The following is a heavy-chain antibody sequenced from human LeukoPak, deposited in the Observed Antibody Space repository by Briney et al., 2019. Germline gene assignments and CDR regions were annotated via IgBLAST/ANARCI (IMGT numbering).Heavy chain of an antibody. CDR1: GGSISSYY. V-gene: IGHV4-59*01. J-gene: IGHJ3*02. CDR3: ARDIHVDIVVGAFDI. D-gene: IGHD5-12*01. CDR2: IYYSGST. Sequence: KSSETLSLTCTVSGGSISSYYWSWIRQPPGKGLEWIGYIYYSGSTNYNPSLKSRVTISVDTSKNQFSLKLSSVTAADTAVYYCARDIHVDIVVGAFDIWGQGTMVTVSS.